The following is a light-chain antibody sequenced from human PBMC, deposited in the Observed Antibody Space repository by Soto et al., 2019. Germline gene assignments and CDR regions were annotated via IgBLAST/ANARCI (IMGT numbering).Light chain of an antibody. Sequence: DIQLTQSPSFLSASVGDRVTITCRASQGISSYLAWYQLKPGKAPKLLISTASTLQSGVPSRFSGRGSGTEFTLTISSLQPEDFATYYCQQLDNYPRTFGQGTKVEIK. J-gene: IGKJ1*01. CDR2: TAS. CDR1: QGISSY. V-gene: IGKV1-9*01. CDR3: QQLDNYPRT.